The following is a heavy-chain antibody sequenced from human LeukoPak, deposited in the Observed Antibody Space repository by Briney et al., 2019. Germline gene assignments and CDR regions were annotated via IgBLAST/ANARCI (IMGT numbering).Heavy chain of an antibody. J-gene: IGHJ4*02. V-gene: IGHV4-34*01. CDR3: ARSPYYYGSGSSPPLDY. D-gene: IGHD3-10*01. CDR2: INHSGST. Sequence: SETLSLTCAVYGGSFSGYYWSWIRQPPGKGLEWIGEINHSGSTNYNPSLKSRVTISVDTSKNQFSLKLSSVTAADTAVYYCARSPYYYGSGSSPPLDYWGQGTLVTVSS. CDR1: GGSFSGYY.